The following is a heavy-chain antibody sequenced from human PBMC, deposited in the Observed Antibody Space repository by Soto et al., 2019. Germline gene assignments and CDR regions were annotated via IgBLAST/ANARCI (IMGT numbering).Heavy chain of an antibody. CDR3: AKNGQLTYYYYGMDV. CDR1: GYTFTRYG. CDR2: ISGYNGDT. Sequence: QGQLVQSGPEVKKPGASVKVSCKASGYTFTRYGISWVRQAPGQGLEWMGWISGYNGDTNYAQKVQGRVTMTIDTSTSTAYMEVRSLTSDDTAIYYCAKNGQLTYYYYGMDVWGQGTTVTVSS. V-gene: IGHV1-18*01. D-gene: IGHD1-1*01. J-gene: IGHJ6*02.